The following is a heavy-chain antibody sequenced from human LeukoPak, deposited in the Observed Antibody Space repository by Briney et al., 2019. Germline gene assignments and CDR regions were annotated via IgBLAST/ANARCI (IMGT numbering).Heavy chain of an antibody. D-gene: IGHD2-2*01. CDR2: LYYSGST. J-gene: IGHJ4*02. CDR1: GGSISSSSYY. V-gene: IGHV4-39*07. CDR3: ARDGVVVVPAAIEAPFDY. Sequence: SETLSLTCTVSGGSISSSSYYWGWIRQPPGKGLEWIGSLYYSGSTYYNPSLKSRVTIPVDTSKNQFSLKLSSVTAADTAVYYCARDGVVVVPAAIEAPFDYWGQGTLVTVSS.